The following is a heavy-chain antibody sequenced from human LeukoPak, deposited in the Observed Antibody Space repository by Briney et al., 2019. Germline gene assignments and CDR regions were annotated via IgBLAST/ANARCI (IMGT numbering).Heavy chain of an antibody. Sequence: PGGSLRLSCAVSGFTFSRQWMSWVRQAPGKGLEWLANIKQDGSEKYYVDSVEGRFTISRDNAKNSLYLQMNSLRAEDTAVYYCARSYYGSGNSYGMDVWGQGTTVTVSS. V-gene: IGHV3-7*01. J-gene: IGHJ6*02. CDR3: ARSYYGSGNSYGMDV. CDR1: GFTFSRQW. CDR2: IKQDGSEK. D-gene: IGHD3-10*01.